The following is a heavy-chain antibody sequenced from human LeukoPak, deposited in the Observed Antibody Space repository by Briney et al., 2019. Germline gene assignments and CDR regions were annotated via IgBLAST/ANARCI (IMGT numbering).Heavy chain of an antibody. V-gene: IGHV3-7*01. Sequence: GGSLRLSCAASGFTFSSYGMHWVRQAPGKGLGGVANIKQDGSEKYYVDSVKGRFTISRDNAKNSLYLQMNSLRAEDTAVYYCARDSKTYYYDSSGYYFDYWGQGTLVTVSS. CDR3: ARDSKTYYYDSSGYYFDY. CDR1: GFTFSSYG. CDR2: IKQDGSEK. J-gene: IGHJ4*02. D-gene: IGHD3-22*01.